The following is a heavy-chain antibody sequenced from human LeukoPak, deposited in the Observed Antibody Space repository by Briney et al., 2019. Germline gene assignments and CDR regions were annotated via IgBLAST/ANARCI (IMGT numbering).Heavy chain of an antibody. CDR2: IYHTRST. J-gene: IGHJ5*01. CDR1: GASISRDSNY. V-gene: IGHV4-39*07. Sequence: PSETLSLTCTVSGASISRDSNYWAWVRQPPGKGLQWIGSIYHTRSTFYNPSLMSRVSISIDSSKNQFSLKLSSVTVADTALYYCARDISISWFYSWGQGTLVSVSS. D-gene: IGHD3-3*02. CDR3: ARDISISWFYS.